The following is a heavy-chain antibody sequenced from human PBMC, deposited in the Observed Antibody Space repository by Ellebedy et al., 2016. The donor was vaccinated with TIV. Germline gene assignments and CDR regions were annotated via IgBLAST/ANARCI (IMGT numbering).Heavy chain of an antibody. CDR2: INSDGSSA. CDR1: GFTFSSYW. J-gene: IGHJ3*02. V-gene: IGHV3-74*01. CDR3: ASLFHLRAFDI. Sequence: PGGSLRLSCAASGFTFSSYWMHWVRQAPGKGLVWVSRINSDGSSASYADSVKGRFTISRDNSKNTLYLQMNSLRAEDTAVYYCASLFHLRAFDIWGQGTMVTVSS.